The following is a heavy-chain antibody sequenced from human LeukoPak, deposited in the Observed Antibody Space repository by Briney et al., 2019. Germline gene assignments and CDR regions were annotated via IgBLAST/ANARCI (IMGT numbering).Heavy chain of an antibody. CDR1: GGTFSSYA. D-gene: IGHD6-19*01. J-gene: IGHJ4*02. CDR3: ARAAAPGSGWSSFDY. Sequence: ASVKVSCKASGGTFSSYAISGVRQAPGQGLEWMRRIIPILGIANYAQKFQGRVTITADKSTSTAYMELSSLRSEDTAVYYCARAAAPGSGWSSFDYWGQGTLVTVSS. CDR2: IIPILGIA. V-gene: IGHV1-69*04.